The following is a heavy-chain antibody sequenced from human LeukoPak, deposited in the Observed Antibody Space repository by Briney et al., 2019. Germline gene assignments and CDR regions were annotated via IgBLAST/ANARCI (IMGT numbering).Heavy chain of an antibody. D-gene: IGHD5-12*01. CDR2: IKSDESST. CDR3: ARDGEAASGYASGGFDS. J-gene: IGHJ4*02. CDR1: GFTFSRSW. V-gene: IGHV3-74*01. Sequence: GGSLRLSCAASGFTFSRSWMHWVRQAPGEGLVWVSRIKSDESSTTYADSVKGRFTISRDNAKNTVYLQMNSLRVEDTAVYYCARDGEAASGYASGGFDSWGQGTLVTVSS.